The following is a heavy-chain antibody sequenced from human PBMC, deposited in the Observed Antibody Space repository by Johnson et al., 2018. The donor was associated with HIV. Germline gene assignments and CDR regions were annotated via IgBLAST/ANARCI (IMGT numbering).Heavy chain of an antibody. CDR2: IVFDGSNK. J-gene: IGHJ3*02. D-gene: IGHD6-13*01. V-gene: IGHV3-30*03. CDR1: GFTFDDYG. Sequence: VQLLESGGGVVRPGGSLRLSCAASGFTFDDYGMSWVRQAPGKGLEWVAFIVFDGSNKYYADSVKGRFTISRDNAKNTLYLQMNSLRAEDTAVYYCAREQELIGERAFDIWGQGTMVTVSS. CDR3: AREQELIGERAFDI.